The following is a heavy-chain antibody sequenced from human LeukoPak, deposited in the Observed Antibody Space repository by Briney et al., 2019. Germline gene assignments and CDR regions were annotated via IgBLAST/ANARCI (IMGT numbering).Heavy chain of an antibody. CDR1: RFNFNSFV. J-gene: IGHJ4*02. Sequence: NSGGSLRLSCAASRFNFNSFVMGWVRQPPGQGLEWVSSISTCSGYIFYADSLRGRVTISRDNAKNSLYLQMNSLRAEDTAVYYCVRGKKPGWDMSYFDYWGQGILVTVSS. D-gene: IGHD1-14*01. CDR3: VRGKKPGWDMSYFDY. CDR2: ISTCSGYI. V-gene: IGHV3-21*06.